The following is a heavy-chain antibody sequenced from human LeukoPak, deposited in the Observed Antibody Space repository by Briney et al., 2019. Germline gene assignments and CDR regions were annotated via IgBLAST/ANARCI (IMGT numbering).Heavy chain of an antibody. CDR1: GFTFSSYG. V-gene: IGHV3-33*06. D-gene: IGHD3-10*01. CDR2: IWYDGSNK. CDR3: AKDPGWFGESVDY. J-gene: IGHJ4*02. Sequence: GGSLRLSCAASGFTFSSYGMHWVRQAPGKGLEWVAVIWYDGSNKYYADSVKGRFTISRDNSKNTLYLQMNSLRAEDTAVYYCAKDPGWFGESVDYWGQGTLVTVSS.